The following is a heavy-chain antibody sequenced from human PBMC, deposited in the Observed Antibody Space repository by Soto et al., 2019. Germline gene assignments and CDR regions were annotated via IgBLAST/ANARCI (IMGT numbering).Heavy chain of an antibody. CDR3: ARDMKRGLVEWRRAMDV. CDR2: ISYDGSNK. D-gene: IGHD3-16*01. CDR1: GFTFSSYA. V-gene: IGHV3-30-3*01. Sequence: QVQLVESGGGVVQPGRSLRLSCAASGFTFSSYAMHWVRQAPGKGLEWVAVISYDGSNKYYADSVKGRFTISRDNSKNTLYLQMNSLRAEDTAAYYCARDMKRGLVEWRRAMDVWGQGTTVTVSS. J-gene: IGHJ6*02.